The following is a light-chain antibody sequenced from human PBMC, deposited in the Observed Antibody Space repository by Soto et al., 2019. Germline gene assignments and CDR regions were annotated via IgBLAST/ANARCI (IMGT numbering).Light chain of an antibody. J-gene: IGLJ1*01. CDR2: EVS. CDR1: SSDVGAYNL. Sequence: QSVLTQPASVSGSPGQSVTISCTGTSSDVGAYNLVSWYQQYPGKAPKLMIYEVSNRPSGVSNRFSGSKYGNTASLTISGLQAEDAADYYCCPPYERGGKYVLGNATKVTV. V-gene: IGLV2-14*01. CDR3: CPPYERGGKYV.